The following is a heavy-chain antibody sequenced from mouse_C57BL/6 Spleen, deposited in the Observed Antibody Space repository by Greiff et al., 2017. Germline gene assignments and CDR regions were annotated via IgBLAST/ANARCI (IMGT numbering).Heavy chain of an antibody. CDR2: IDPETGGT. D-gene: IGHD1-1*01. Sequence: QVQLQQSGAELVRPGASVTLSCKASGYTFTDYEMHWVKQTPVHGLEWIGAIDPETGGTAYNQKFKGKAILTADKSSSTAYMELRSLTSEDSAVYYCTRENYYGSRGWFAYWGQGTLVTVSA. CDR1: GYTFTDYE. V-gene: IGHV1-15*01. J-gene: IGHJ3*01. CDR3: TRENYYGSRGWFAY.